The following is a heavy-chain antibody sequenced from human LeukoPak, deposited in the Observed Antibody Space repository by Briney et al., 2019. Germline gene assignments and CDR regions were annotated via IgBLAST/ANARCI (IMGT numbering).Heavy chain of an antibody. V-gene: IGHV3-53*01. CDR2: IYSGGST. Sequence: QPGGSLRLSCAASGFTVSSNYMSWVRQAPGRGLEWVSLIYSGGSTCYADSVKGRFTISRDNSKNTLYLQMNSLRAEDTAVYYCAREVFYDSSGYYPEPWGQGTLVTVSS. D-gene: IGHD3-22*01. CDR1: GFTVSSNY. CDR3: AREVFYDSSGYYPEP. J-gene: IGHJ5*02.